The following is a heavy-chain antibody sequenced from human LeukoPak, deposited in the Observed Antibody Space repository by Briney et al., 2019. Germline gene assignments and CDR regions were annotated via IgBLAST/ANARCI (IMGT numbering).Heavy chain of an antibody. J-gene: IGHJ4*02. CDR1: GFTFSSYG. CDR3: AHAPPAPFWSGYSIDY. V-gene: IGHV3-30*03. CDR2: ISYDGSNK. D-gene: IGHD3-3*01. Sequence: GGSLRLSCAASGFTFSSYGMHWVRQAPGKGLEWVAVISYDGSNKYYADSVKGRFTISRDNSKNALYLQMNSLRAEDTAVYYCAHAPPAPFWSGYSIDYWGQGTLVTVSS.